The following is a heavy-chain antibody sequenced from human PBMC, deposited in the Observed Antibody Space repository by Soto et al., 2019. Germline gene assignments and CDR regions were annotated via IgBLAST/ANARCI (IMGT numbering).Heavy chain of an antibody. CDR3: AGGTIGSSSLIGEDYYYYYMDG. CDR1: GGTFSSYT. D-gene: IGHD6-6*01. J-gene: IGHJ6*03. Sequence: SVKVSCKASGGTFSSYTISWVRQAPGQGLEWMGRIIPILGIANYAQKFQGRVTITADKSTSTAYMELSSLRSEDTAVYYCAGGTIGSSSLIGEDYYYYYMDGWGKGTTVTVAS. CDR2: IIPILGIA. V-gene: IGHV1-69*02.